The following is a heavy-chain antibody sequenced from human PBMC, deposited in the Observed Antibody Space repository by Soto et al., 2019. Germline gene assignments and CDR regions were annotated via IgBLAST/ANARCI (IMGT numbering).Heavy chain of an antibody. CDR2: ISAHNGNT. Sequence: QVHLVQSGAEVKKPGASVKVSCKGSGYAFTTYGITWVRQAPGQGLEWMGWISAHNGNTNYAQKRQGRGTVTRDTSTSTAYMELRSLRSDDTAVCYCARGRYGDYWGQGALVTVSS. J-gene: IGHJ4*02. D-gene: IGHD1-1*01. V-gene: IGHV1-18*01. CDR1: GYAFTTYG. CDR3: ARGRYGDY.